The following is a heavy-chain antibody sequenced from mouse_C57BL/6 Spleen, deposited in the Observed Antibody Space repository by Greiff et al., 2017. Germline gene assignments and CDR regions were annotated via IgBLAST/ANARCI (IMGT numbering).Heavy chain of an antibody. J-gene: IGHJ2*01. Sequence: QVHVKQSGPELVKPGASVKISCTASGYAFRSSWMNWVKQRPGKGLEWIGRICPGEGDTNYNGKLKGKAKLTADNCSSTAYIQLSSLTSEDSAVDYCARGGNGKGYYFDYRGQGTTLTVSS. CDR1: GYAFRSSW. CDR2: ICPGEGDT. CDR3: ARGGNGKGYYFDY. V-gene: IGHV1-82*01. D-gene: IGHD2-1*01.